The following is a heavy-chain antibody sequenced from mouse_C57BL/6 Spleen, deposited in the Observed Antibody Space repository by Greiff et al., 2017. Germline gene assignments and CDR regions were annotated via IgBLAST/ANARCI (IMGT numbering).Heavy chain of an antibody. V-gene: IGHV1-62-2*01. CDR1: GYTFTEYT. J-gene: IGHJ2*01. CDR2: FYPGSGSI. Sequence: QVQLQQSGAELVKPGASVKLSCKASGYTFTEYTIHWVQQRSGQGLEWIGWFYPGSGSIKYNEKFKDKATLTADKSSSTVYMELSRVTSEDSAVYFCARHEVPYYYGSSSYFDYWGQGTTLTVSS. CDR3: ARHEVPYYYGSSSYFDY. D-gene: IGHD1-1*01.